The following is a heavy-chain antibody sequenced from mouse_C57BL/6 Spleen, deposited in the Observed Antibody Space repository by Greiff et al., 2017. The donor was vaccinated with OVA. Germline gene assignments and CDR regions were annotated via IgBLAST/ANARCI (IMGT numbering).Heavy chain of an antibody. CDR3: ARSYDDGDYFDY. D-gene: IGHD2-12*01. CDR2: IDPSDSYT. J-gene: IGHJ2*01. CDR1: GYTFTSYW. V-gene: IGHV1-69*01. Sequence: VKLQQPGAELVMPGASVKLSCKASGYTFTSYWMHWVKQRPGQGLEWIGEIDPSDSYTNYNQKFKGKSTLTVDKSSSTAYMQLSSLTSEDSAVYYCARSYDDGDYFDYWGQGTTLTVSS.